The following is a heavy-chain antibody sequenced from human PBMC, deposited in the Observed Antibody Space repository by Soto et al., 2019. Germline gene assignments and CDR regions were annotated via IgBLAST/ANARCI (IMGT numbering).Heavy chain of an antibody. CDR1: GYTFTKYS. CDR3: ARVSGYYLPDY. V-gene: IGHV1-3*01. D-gene: IGHD5-12*01. Sequence: GASVKVSCKASGYTFTKYSTHWVRQAPGQRLDWMGWINAGNGNTKYSQKFQGRVTITRDTSASTAYMELSSLRSEDTAVYYCARVSGYYLPDYWGQGTLVTVSS. CDR2: INAGNGNT. J-gene: IGHJ4*02.